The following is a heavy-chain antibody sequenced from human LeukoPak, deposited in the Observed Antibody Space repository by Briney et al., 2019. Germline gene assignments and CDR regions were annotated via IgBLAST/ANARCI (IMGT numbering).Heavy chain of an antibody. CDR1: GFTFSSYG. CDR3: ARDFYGYYYYYGMDV. D-gene: IGHD3-10*01. V-gene: IGHV3-30*03. Sequence: PGRSLRLSCAASGFTFSSYGMHWVRQAPGKGLEWVAVISYDGSNKYYADSVKGRFTISRDNSKNTLYLQMNSLRAEDTAVYYCARDFYGYYYYYGMDVWGQGTTVTVSS. CDR2: ISYDGSNK. J-gene: IGHJ6*02.